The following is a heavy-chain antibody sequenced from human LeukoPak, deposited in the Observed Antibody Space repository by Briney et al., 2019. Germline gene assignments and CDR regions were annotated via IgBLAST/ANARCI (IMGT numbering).Heavy chain of an antibody. CDR3: AKDIHGDYELFGYYSMDV. CDR2: ISGSGGST. J-gene: IGHJ6*02. CDR1: GFTFSSYA. V-gene: IGHV3-23*01. Sequence: GGSLRLSCAASGFTFSSYAMSWVRQAPGKGLEWVSAISGSGGSTYYADSVKGRFTISRDNSKNTLYLQMNSLRAEDTAVYYCAKDIHGDYELFGYYSMDVWGQGTTVTVSS. D-gene: IGHD4-17*01.